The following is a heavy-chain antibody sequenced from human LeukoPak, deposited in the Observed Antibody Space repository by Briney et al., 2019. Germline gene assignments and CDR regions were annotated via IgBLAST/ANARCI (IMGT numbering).Heavy chain of an antibody. J-gene: IGHJ4*02. Sequence: GGSLRLSCAASGFTFRSNWISWVRQAPGKGLEWVAKINQDGSQTKYVDSVKGLFTISRDNAKNSLHLQMNSLRADDTAVYYCAKYNDYDFDYWGQGTLVTVSP. CDR1: GFTFRSNW. CDR3: AKYNDYDFDY. D-gene: IGHD4-17*01. CDR2: INQDGSQT. V-gene: IGHV3-7*01.